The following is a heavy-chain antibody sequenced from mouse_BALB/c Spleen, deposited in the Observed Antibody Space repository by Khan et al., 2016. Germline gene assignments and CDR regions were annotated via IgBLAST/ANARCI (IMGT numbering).Heavy chain of an antibody. CDR2: IRLKSDNYAT. J-gene: IGHJ2*01. CDR3: TAGTFDY. Sequence: EVKLEESGGGLVQPGGSMKLSCVASGFTFSSYWMSWVRQSPEKGLEWVAEIRLKSDNYATHYAESVKGKFTISRDDSKSRLYLQMNSLRAEDTGMYYCTAGTFDYWGQGTTLTVSS. V-gene: IGHV6-6*02. D-gene: IGHD4-1*01. CDR1: GFTFSSYW.